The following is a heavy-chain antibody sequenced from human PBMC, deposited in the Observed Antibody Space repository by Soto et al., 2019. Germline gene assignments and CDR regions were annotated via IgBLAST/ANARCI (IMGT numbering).Heavy chain of an antibody. V-gene: IGHV1-2*04. CDR3: ARGVKEQWLSDAFDI. CDR2: INPNSGGT. CDR1: GYTFTVYY. D-gene: IGHD6-19*01. Sequence: ASVKVSCKASGYTFTVYYMHCVLQSPLQGLDWMGWINPNSGGTNYAQKFQGWVTMTRDTSISTAYMELSRLRSDDTAVYYCARGVKEQWLSDAFDIWGQGTMVTVSS. J-gene: IGHJ3*02.